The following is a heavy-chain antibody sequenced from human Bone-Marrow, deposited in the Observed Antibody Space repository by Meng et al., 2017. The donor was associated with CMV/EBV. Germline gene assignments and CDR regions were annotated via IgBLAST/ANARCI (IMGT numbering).Heavy chain of an antibody. CDR3: ARGGPSALRFLVWSLYSFDI. J-gene: IGHJ3*02. D-gene: IGHD3-3*01. Sequence: SQTLSLTCAVYGGSFSGYYWSWIRQPPGKGLEWIGEINHSGSTNYNPSLKSRVTISVDTSKNQFSLKLSSVTAADTAVYYCARGGPSALRFLVWSLYSFDIWGPGRMVDVAS. V-gene: IGHV4-34*01. CDR2: INHSGST. CDR1: GGSFSGYY.